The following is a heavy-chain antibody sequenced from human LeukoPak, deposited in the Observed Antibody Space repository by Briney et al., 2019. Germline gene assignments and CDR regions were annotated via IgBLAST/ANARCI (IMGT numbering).Heavy chain of an antibody. Sequence: PGGSLRLSCAASGFTFSASWMTWVRPAPGKGLEWVTNINQDGSEKYYVDSVKGRFTISRDNARNALYLQMNSLRTEDTGVYYCARGDRGFDYWGQRTLVTVSS. CDR2: INQDGSEK. J-gene: IGHJ4*02. CDR1: GFTFSASW. V-gene: IGHV3-7*01. CDR3: ARGDRGFDY.